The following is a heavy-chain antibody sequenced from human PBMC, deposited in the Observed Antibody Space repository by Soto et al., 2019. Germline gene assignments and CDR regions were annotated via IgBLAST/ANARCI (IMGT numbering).Heavy chain of an antibody. Sequence: QVQLVQSGAEVKKPGSSVKVSCKASGGTFSSYAISWVRQAPGQGLEWMGGIIPIFGTANYAQKFQGRVTITAGESSSXXYXEXXSRSSEDTAVYYCARPLGGGQQPPELPLSPGGFDPWGQGTLVTVSS. CDR2: IIPIFGTA. V-gene: IGHV1-69*12. CDR1: GGTFSSYA. J-gene: IGHJ5*02. CDR3: ARPLGGGQQPPELPLSPGGFDP. D-gene: IGHD6-13*01.